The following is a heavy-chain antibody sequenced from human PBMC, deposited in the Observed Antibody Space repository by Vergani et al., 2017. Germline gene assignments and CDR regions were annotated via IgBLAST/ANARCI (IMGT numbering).Heavy chain of an antibody. J-gene: IGHJ6*03. CDR1: GGSFTSYH. CDR3: ARVKTETNGHLYYYYYMDV. D-gene: IGHD2-8*01. CDR2: IDHTGRP. Sequence: QVQLQQWGGGLLKPSETLSLTCVVNGGSFTSYHWTWIRQSPGEGLEWVGDIDHTGRPDYNPSLQSRLTMSVHKSRNQFSMTLNSVTATDTAIYFCARVKTETNGHLYYYYYMDVWGQGTAVTVS. V-gene: IGHV4-34*01.